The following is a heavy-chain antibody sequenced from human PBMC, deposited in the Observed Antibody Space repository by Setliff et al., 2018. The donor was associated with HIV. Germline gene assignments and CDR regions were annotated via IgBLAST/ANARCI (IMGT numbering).Heavy chain of an antibody. D-gene: IGHD3-10*01. CDR3: ATAGEMATIGYSYYYMGV. CDR1: GGTFSTYV. J-gene: IGHJ6*03. CDR2: IITIFGTP. Sequence: SVKVSCKTSGGTFSTYVISWVRQAPGQGLEWMGGIITIFGTPNYAQKFQDRVTITADESTTTVYMELSSLRSEDTAVYYCATAGEMATIGYSYYYMGVWGKGTTVTVSS. V-gene: IGHV1-69*13.